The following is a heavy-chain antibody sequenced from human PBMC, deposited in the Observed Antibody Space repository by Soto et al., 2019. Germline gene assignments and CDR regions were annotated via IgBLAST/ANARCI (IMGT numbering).Heavy chain of an antibody. D-gene: IGHD3-22*01. V-gene: IGHV3-21*01. CDR2: ISSSSSYI. J-gene: IGHJ2*01. CDR1: GFTFSSYS. Sequence: EVQLVESGGGLVKPGGSLRLSCAASGFTFSSYSMNWVRQAPGKGLEWVSSISSSSSYIYYADSVKGRFTISRDNAKNSLYLQMNSLRAEDTAVYYCASCYYDSSGYPGWYFDLWGRGTLVTVSS. CDR3: ASCYYDSSGYPGWYFDL.